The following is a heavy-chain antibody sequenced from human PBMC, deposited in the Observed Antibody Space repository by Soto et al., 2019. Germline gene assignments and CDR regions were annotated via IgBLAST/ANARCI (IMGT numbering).Heavy chain of an antibody. D-gene: IGHD3-16*02. J-gene: IGHJ3*02. CDR3: ASLCDYIWGSYRPDDAFDI. CDR1: GFIFSSYG. CDR2: IWYDGSNK. Sequence: GGSLRLSCAASGFIFSSYGMHWVRQAPGKGLEWVAVIWYDGSNKYYADSVKGRFTISRDNSKNTLYFQMNSLRAEDTAVYYCASLCDYIWGSYRPDDAFDIWGQGTMVTVSS. V-gene: IGHV3-33*01.